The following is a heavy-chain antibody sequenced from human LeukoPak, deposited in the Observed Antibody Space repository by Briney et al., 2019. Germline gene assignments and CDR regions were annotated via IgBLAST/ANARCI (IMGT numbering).Heavy chain of an antibody. CDR2: IKQDGDEK. V-gene: IGHV3-7*01. CDR1: GFTLSSYW. CDR3: TRGTGSSSDY. J-gene: IGHJ4*02. Sequence: TGGSLRLSCAASGFTLSSYWMSWVRQAPGKGPEWVANIKQDGDEKYYVDSVKGRFTISRDNAKNTLYLQMTGLRADDTALYYCTRGTGSSSDYWGQGALVTVSS. D-gene: IGHD1-26*01.